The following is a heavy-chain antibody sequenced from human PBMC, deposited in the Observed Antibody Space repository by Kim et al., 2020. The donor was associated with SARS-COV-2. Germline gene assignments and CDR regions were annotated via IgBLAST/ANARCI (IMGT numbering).Heavy chain of an antibody. V-gene: IGHV4-39*01. CDR3: ARRPYSYGYFFDY. J-gene: IGHJ4*02. Sequence: TPSLKGRVTISVDTSKNQFCLKLSSVTAADTAVYYCARRPYSYGYFFDYWGQGTLVTVSS. D-gene: IGHD5-18*01.